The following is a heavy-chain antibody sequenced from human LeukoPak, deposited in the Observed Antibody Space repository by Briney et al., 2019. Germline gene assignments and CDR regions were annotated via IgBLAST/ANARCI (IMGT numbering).Heavy chain of an antibody. CDR2: IYPGDSDT. Sequence: GESLKIFCKGSGYSFTNYWIGWVRQMPGKGLEWMGIIYPGDSDTRYSPSFQGQVTISADKSIITAYLQWSSLKASDTAMYYCARPLYAGKGAYYFDYWGQGTLVTVSS. D-gene: IGHD4-23*01. J-gene: IGHJ4*02. V-gene: IGHV5-51*01. CDR1: GYSFTNYW. CDR3: ARPLYAGKGAYYFDY.